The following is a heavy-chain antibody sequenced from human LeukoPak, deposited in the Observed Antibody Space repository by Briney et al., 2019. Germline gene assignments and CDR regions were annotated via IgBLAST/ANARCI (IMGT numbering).Heavy chain of an antibody. J-gene: IGHJ4*02. V-gene: IGHV4-39*01. CDR1: GGSVSSTLYY. D-gene: IGHD6-19*01. CDR3: GRHVGQKWLVSYFDS. Sequence: PSETLSLTCTVSGGSVSSTLYYWSWLRQPPGKGLEWIGSTYYSGYSQYNPSLKSRVTTSVDTSRNQFSLKLSSVTAADTAVYYCGRHVGQKWLVSYFDSWGQGTLVTVSS. CDR2: TYYSGYS.